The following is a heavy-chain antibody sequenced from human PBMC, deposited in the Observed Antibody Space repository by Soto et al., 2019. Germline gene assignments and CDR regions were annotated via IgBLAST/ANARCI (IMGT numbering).Heavy chain of an antibody. CDR1: GGSFSGYY. CDR2: INHSGST. D-gene: IGHD6-6*01. J-gene: IGHJ6*02. V-gene: IGHV4-34*01. CDR3: ARGWSSSPRYYYYYGMDV. Sequence: PSETLSLTCAVYGGSFSGYYWSWIRQPPGKGLEWIGEINHSGSTNYNPSLKSRVTISVDTSKNQFSLKLSSVTAADTAVYYCARGWSSSPRYYYYYGMDVWGQGTTGTVSS.